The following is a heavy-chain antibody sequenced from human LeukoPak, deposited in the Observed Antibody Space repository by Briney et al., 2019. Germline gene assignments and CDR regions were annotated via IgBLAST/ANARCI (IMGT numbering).Heavy chain of an antibody. Sequence: GGSLRLSCAVSGFTTSSYWMSWVRQAPGKGLEWVANIKQDGSEKYYVDSVKGRFTISRDNAKNSLYLQMNSLRAEDTAVYYCARLDSSGWYPAEYFQHWGQGTLVTVSS. CDR2: IKQDGSEK. CDR1: GFTTSSYW. D-gene: IGHD6-19*01. CDR3: ARLDSSGWYPAEYFQH. J-gene: IGHJ1*01. V-gene: IGHV3-7*01.